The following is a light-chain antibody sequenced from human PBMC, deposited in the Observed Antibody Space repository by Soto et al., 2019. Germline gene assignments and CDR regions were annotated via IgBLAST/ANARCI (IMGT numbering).Light chain of an antibody. Sequence: DIVMTQSPLSLPVTPGEPASISCRSSQSLLHSNGYTYLEWYLQKPGQSPQLLIYSGSNRASGVPDRFSGSGSGTAFTLKISRVEAEDVGVYSCNQALHTGTFGQGTKVEIK. J-gene: IGKJ1*01. CDR1: QSLLHSNGYTY. CDR3: NQALHTGT. V-gene: IGKV2-28*01. CDR2: SGS.